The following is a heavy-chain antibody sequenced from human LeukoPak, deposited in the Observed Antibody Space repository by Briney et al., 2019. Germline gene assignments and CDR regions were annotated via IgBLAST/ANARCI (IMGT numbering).Heavy chain of an antibody. D-gene: IGHD3-10*01. V-gene: IGHV4-39*01. CDR3: ARSHYYGSGSLDY. J-gene: IGHJ4*02. CDR2: IFYTGST. Sequence: SETLSLTCTVSGGSISSSNYYWGWIRQPPGKGLEWIGSIFYTGSTLYNKSLKSRVTISVDTSKNQFSLKLSSVTAADTAVYYCARSHYYGSGSLDYWGQGTLVTVSS. CDR1: GGSISSSNYY.